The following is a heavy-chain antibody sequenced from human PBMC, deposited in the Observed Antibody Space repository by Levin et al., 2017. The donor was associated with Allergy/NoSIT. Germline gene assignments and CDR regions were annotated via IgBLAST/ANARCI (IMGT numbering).Heavy chain of an antibody. CDR2: ISSNGGST. CDR3: ARDGALGGAFDI. V-gene: IGHV3-64*01. D-gene: IGHD3-16*01. CDR1: GFTFSSYA. Sequence: PGGSLRLSCAASGFTFSSYATHWVRQAPGKGLEYVSAISSNGGSTYYANSVKGRFTISRDNSKNTLYLQMGSLRAEDMAVYYCARDGALGGAFDIWGQGTMVTVSS. J-gene: IGHJ3*02.